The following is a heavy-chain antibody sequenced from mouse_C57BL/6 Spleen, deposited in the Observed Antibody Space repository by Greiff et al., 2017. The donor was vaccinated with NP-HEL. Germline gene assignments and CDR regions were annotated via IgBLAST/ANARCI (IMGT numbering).Heavy chain of an antibody. CDR3: ARGIYYGNYDWYFDV. CDR1: GYTFTDYY. V-gene: IGHV1-26*01. Sequence: VQLQQSGPELVKPGASVKISCKASGYTFTDYYMNWVKQSHGKSLEWIGDINPNNGGTSYNQKFKRKATLTVDKSSSTAYMELRSLTSEDSAVYYCARGIYYGNYDWYFDVWGTGTTVTVSS. CDR2: INPNNGGT. D-gene: IGHD2-1*01. J-gene: IGHJ1*03.